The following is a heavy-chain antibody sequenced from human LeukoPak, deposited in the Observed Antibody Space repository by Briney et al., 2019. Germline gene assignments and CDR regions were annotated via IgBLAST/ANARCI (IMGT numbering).Heavy chain of an antibody. CDR1: GFTFGDYA. J-gene: IGHJ4*02. CDR2: IRSKAYGGTT. CDR3: TRDGNYDILTGYSL. D-gene: IGHD3-9*01. V-gene: IGHV3-49*04. Sequence: GGSLRLSCTASGFTFGDYAMSWVRQAPGKGLEWVGFIRSKAYGGTTEYAASVKDRFTISRDDSKSIAYLQMNSLKTEDTAVYYCTRDGNYDILTGYSLWGQGTLVTVSS.